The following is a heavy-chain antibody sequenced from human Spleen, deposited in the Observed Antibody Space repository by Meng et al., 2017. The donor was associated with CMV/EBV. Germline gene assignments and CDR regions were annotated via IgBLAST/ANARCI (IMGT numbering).Heavy chain of an antibody. Sequence: GGSLRLSCAASGFTFRDYYMSWIRQAPGKGLEWVANIREDGSSKYYADPVKGRFTISRDNAKNSLFLQMSSLRAEDTAMYYCARAGLGYCSVTSCYNDYWGQGTLVTVSS. CDR2: IREDGSSK. V-gene: IGHV3-7*01. CDR1: GFTFRDYY. D-gene: IGHD2-2*02. J-gene: IGHJ4*02. CDR3: ARAGLGYCSVTSCYNDY.